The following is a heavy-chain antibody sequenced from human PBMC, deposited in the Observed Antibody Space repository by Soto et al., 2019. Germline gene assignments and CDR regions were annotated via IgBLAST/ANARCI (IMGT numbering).Heavy chain of an antibody. CDR2: IYYSGST. Sequence: SETLSLTCTVSGGSISSSSYYWGWIRQPPGKGLEWIGSIYYSGSTYYNPSLKSRVTISVDTSKNQFSLKLSSVTAADTAVYYCARSLVSYSSSWYIPHYFDYWGQGTLVTVSS. J-gene: IGHJ4*02. CDR1: GGSISSSSYY. CDR3: ARSLVSYSSSWYIPHYFDY. D-gene: IGHD6-13*01. V-gene: IGHV4-39*07.